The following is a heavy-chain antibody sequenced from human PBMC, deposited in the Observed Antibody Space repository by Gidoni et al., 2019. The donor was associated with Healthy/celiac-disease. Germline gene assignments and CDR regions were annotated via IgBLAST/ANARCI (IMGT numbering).Heavy chain of an antibody. V-gene: IGHV4-30-2*01. D-gene: IGHD3-10*01. CDR1: GGSISSGGYS. CDR3: ATRYGSGDIGFDP. CDR2: IYHSGST. Sequence: QLQLQESGSGLVKPSQTLSLTCAVSGGSISSGGYSWSWIRQPPGKGLEWIGYIYHSGSTYYNPSLKSRVTISVDRSKNQFSLKLSSVTAADTAVYYCATRYGSGDIGFDPWGQGTLVTVSS. J-gene: IGHJ5*02.